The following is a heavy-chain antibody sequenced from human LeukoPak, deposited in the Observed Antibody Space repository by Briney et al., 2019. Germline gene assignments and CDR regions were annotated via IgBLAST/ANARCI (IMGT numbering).Heavy chain of an antibody. CDR2: MFHSGST. V-gene: IGHV4-38-2*02. CDR1: GYSISSGHY. CDR3: ARAGTNLGDYDY. D-gene: IGHD4-17*01. Sequence: SETLSLTCTVSGYSISSGHYWAWVRQSPEKGLEWIASMFHSGSTYYNPSLKSRVTTSADTSKNEFSLKLSSVTAADTAVYYCARAGTNLGDYDYWGQGTLVTVSS. J-gene: IGHJ4*02.